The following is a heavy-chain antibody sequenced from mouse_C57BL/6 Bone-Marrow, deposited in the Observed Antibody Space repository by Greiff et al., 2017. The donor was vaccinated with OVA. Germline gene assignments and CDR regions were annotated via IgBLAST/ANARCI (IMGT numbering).Heavy chain of an antibody. Sequence: EVKLMESGGGLVKPGGSLKLSCAASGFTFSDYGMHWVRQAPEKGLEWVAYISSGSSTIYYADTVKGRFTISRANAKNTLFLQMTSLRSEDTAMYYCARLDVWGTGTTVTVSS. J-gene: IGHJ1*03. CDR3: ARLDV. V-gene: IGHV5-17*01. CDR1: GFTFSDYG. CDR2: ISSGSSTI.